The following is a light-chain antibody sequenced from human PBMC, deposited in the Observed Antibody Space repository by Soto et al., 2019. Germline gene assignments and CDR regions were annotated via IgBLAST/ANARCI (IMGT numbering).Light chain of an antibody. V-gene: IGKV3-20*01. J-gene: IGKJ1*01. CDR1: HTISSSY. Sequence: EIGLTQSPGTLSLSPGERDTLSCRASHTISSSYLAWYQQKPGQAPRLLMYGISRRATGIPDRFSGSGSGTDFTLTITRLEPEDFAVYYCQQYVTSSPRTFGQGTKVDIK. CDR2: GIS. CDR3: QQYVTSSPRT.